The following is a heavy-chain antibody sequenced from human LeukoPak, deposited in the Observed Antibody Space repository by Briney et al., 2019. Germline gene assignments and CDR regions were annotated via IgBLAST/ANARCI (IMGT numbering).Heavy chain of an antibody. Sequence: GGSLRLSCTASGFTFSSYAMSWIRQAPGKGQEWVSYISSSGSTIYYADSVKGRFTISRDNAKNSLYLQMNSLRAEDTAVYYCARKLAYCGGDCYSGLDYWGQGTLVTVSS. D-gene: IGHD2-21*01. CDR2: ISSSGSTI. V-gene: IGHV3-11*04. J-gene: IGHJ4*02. CDR1: GFTFSSYA. CDR3: ARKLAYCGGDCYSGLDY.